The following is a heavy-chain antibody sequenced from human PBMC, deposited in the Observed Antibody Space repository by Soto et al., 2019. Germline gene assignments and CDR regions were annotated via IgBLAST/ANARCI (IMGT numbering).Heavy chain of an antibody. J-gene: IGHJ4*02. D-gene: IGHD4-17*01. CDR3: PSFTVTVDY. CDR2: IYYSGSP. CDR1: GGSISSGGYY. Sequence: QVQLQESGPGLVKPSQTLSLTCTVSGGSISSGGYYWSWIRQHPGKGLEWIGYIYYSGSPHYSPSRKSRVTISADTSNNQFSRKLSSVTAADTAVYYCPSFTVTVDYWGQGTLVTASS. V-gene: IGHV4-31*03.